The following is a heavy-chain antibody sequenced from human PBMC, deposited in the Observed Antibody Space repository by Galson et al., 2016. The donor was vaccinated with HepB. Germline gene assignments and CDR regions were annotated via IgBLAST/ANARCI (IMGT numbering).Heavy chain of an antibody. D-gene: IGHD6-13*01. J-gene: IGHJ4*02. V-gene: IGHV3-66*01. CDR1: GFTFSSYW. CDR2: IYSGGST. Sequence: SLRLSCAASGFTFSSYWMNWVRQAPGKGLEWVSLIYSGGSTHYADSVKGRFTISRDNSKSTLHLQMNSLRAEDTAVYYCARDSSWGYFDSWGQGTLVTVSS. CDR3: ARDSSWGYFDS.